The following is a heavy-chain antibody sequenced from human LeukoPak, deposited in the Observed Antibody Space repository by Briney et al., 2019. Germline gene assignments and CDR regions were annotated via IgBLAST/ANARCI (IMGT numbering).Heavy chain of an antibody. CDR3: AKDFGIGLRYFDWNY. D-gene: IGHD3-9*01. CDR2: ISGSGGST. J-gene: IGHJ4*02. Sequence: GGSLRLSCAASGVTFSSYAMSCVRQAPGKGLEWVSAISGSGGSTYYADSVKGRFTISSDNSKNTLYLQMNRLRAEDTAVYYCAKDFGIGLRYFDWNYWGQGTLVTVSS. CDR1: GVTFSSYA. V-gene: IGHV3-23*01.